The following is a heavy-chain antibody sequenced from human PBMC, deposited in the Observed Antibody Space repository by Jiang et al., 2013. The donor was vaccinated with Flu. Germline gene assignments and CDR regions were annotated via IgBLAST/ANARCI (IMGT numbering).Heavy chain of an antibody. J-gene: IGHJ4*02. CDR3: ARDGAGTTLTTGVDS. V-gene: IGHV4-38-2*02. Sequence: PGLVKPSETLSLNCSVSGYSIRNGYYWDWIRQSPGKGLEWIGSIYHSGTTYYNPSLRSRVSISVDTSNNQFSLNLKSVTAADTAVYYCARDGAGTTLTTGVDSWSQGTLVTVSS. CDR1: GYSIRNGYY. CDR2: IYHSGTT. D-gene: IGHD4-23*01.